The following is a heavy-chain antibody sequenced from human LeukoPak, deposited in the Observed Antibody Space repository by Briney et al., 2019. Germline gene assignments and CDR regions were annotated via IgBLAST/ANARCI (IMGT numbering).Heavy chain of an antibody. CDR1: GFTFGDYA. V-gene: IGHV3-49*04. CDR3: SRAAVTSLYQFNY. D-gene: IGHD4-17*01. CDR2: IRSKAYGGTT. J-gene: IGHJ4*02. Sequence: GGSLRLSCTASGFTFGDYAMNWVRQAPGKGLEGVSFIRSKAYGGTTEYAASVKGRFTISRDDSKSIAYLQMNSLKTEDTAVYYCSRAAVTSLYQFNYWGQGTLVTVSS.